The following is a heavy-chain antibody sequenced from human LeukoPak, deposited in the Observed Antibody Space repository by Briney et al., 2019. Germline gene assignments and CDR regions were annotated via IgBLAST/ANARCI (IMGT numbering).Heavy chain of an antibody. CDR3: ARDPNTVTTNEDAFDI. Sequence: GASVKVSCKASGYTFTSYAMNWVRQAPGQGLEWMGWINTNTGNPTYAQGFTGRFVFSLDTSVSTAYLQISSLKAEDTAVYYCARDPNTVTTNEDAFDIWGQGTMVTVSS. V-gene: IGHV7-4-1*02. CDR2: INTNTGNP. D-gene: IGHD4-17*01. CDR1: GYTFTSYA. J-gene: IGHJ3*02.